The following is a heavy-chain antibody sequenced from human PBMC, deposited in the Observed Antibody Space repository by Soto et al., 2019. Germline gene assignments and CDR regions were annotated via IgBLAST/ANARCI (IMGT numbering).Heavy chain of an antibody. J-gene: IGHJ3*02. V-gene: IGHV1-2*04. CDR1: GYTFTGYY. CDR3: ARDSGGLGELSAFDI. Sequence: EASVKVSCKASGYTFTGYYMHWVRQAPGQGLEWMGWINPNSGGTNYAQKFQGWVTMTRDTSISTAYMELSRLRSDDTAVYYCARDSGGLGELSAFDIWGQGTVVTVSS. D-gene: IGHD3-10*01. CDR2: INPNSGGT.